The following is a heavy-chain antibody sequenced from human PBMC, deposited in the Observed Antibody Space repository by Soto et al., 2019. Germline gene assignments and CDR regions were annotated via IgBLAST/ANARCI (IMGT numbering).Heavy chain of an antibody. D-gene: IGHD3-3*01. CDR2: ISYSGRT. V-gene: IGHV4-31*11. CDR3: ARGSIFGVVLNAFDI. J-gene: IGHJ3*02. CDR1: GGSISGNGYY. Sequence: QVQLQESGPGLVKPSQTLSLTCAVPGGSISGNGYYWNWIRQHPGKGLEWIGYISYSGRTFYSPSLKSRVTTSLDTSKNQFSLKLSSVTAADTAIYYCARGSIFGVVLNAFDIWGQGTMVAVSS.